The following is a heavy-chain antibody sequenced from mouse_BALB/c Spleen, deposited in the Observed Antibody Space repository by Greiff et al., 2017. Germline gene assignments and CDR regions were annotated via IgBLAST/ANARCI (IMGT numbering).Heavy chain of an antibody. V-gene: IGHV5-4*02. CDR2: ISDGGSYT. Sequence: EVKLMESGGGLVKPGGSLKLSCAASGFTFSDYYMYWVRQTPEKRLEWVATISDGGSYTYYPDSVKGRFTISRDNAKNNLYLQMSSLKSEDTAMYYCARNYGYAMDYWGQGTSVTVSS. CDR3: ARNYGYAMDY. D-gene: IGHD1-1*01. J-gene: IGHJ4*01. CDR1: GFTFSDYY.